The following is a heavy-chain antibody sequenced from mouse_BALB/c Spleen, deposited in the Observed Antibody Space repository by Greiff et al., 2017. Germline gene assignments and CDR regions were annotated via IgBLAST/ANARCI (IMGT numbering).Heavy chain of an antibody. CDR3: ARSGGNYWYFDV. CDR2: IDPANGNT. CDR1: GFNIKDTY. V-gene: IGHV14-3*02. D-gene: IGHD2-1*01. J-gene: IGHJ1*01. Sequence: EVQLVESGAELVKPGASVKLSCTASGFNIKDTYMHWVKQRPEQGLEWIGRIDPANGNTKYDPKFQGKATITADTSSNTAYLQLSSLTSEDTAVYYCARSGGNYWYFDVWGAGTTVTVSS.